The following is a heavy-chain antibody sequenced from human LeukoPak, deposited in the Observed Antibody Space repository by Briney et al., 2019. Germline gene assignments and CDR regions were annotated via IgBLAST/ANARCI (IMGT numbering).Heavy chain of an antibody. Sequence: ASVKVSCKASGFTFTSSAVQWVRQARGQRLEWIGWIVVGSGNTNYAQKFQERVTITRDMSTSTAYMELSSLRSEDTAVYYCAAHPEYYDFWSGENYFDYWGQGTLVTVSS. CDR3: AAHPEYYDFWSGENYFDY. CDR1: GFTFTSSA. CDR2: IVVGSGNT. D-gene: IGHD3-3*01. V-gene: IGHV1-58*01. J-gene: IGHJ4*02.